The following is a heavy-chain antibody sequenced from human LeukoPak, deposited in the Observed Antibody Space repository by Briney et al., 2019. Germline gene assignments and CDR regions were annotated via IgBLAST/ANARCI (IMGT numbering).Heavy chain of an antibody. V-gene: IGHV3-66*01. Sequence: PGGSLRLSCKGSGFTFTDACMSWVRQAPGKGLEWVSVIYGGGSTNYADSVKGRFTISRDNSKNTLYLQMSSLRAEDTAVYYCAKGYSYGYSMVYWGQGTLVTVSS. D-gene: IGHD5-18*01. CDR3: AKGYSYGYSMVY. CDR2: IYGGGST. J-gene: IGHJ4*02. CDR1: GFTFTDAC.